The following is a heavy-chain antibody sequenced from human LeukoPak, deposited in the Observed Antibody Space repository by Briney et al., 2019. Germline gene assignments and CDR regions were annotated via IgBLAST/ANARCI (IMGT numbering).Heavy chain of an antibody. CDR1: GDSISSGYYD. CDR3: ARHSRSSSYFDY. Sequence: SQTLSLTCSVSGDSISSGYYDWSWIRQHPGEGLGWIGYIHYVGSTAYSPSLKSRGAISLDRSKNQFSLKLSSVTAADTAVYYCARHSRSSSYFDYWGQGTLVTVSS. CDR2: IHYVGST. D-gene: IGHD6-6*01. V-gene: IGHV4-31*03. J-gene: IGHJ4*02.